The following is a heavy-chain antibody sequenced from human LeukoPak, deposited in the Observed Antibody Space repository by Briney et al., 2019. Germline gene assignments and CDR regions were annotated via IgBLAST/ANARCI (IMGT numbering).Heavy chain of an antibody. V-gene: IGHV1-2*02. CDR1: GYTFTGYY. D-gene: IGHD3-22*01. J-gene: IGHJ5*02. CDR2: INPNSGGT. Sequence: ASVKVSCKASGYTFTGYYMHWVRQAPGQGLEWMGWINPNSGGTNYAQKFQGRVTMTRDTSISTAYMELNRLRSDDTAVYYCARDGYYDSSGYYGGFDPWGQGTLVTVSS. CDR3: ARDGYYDSSGYYGGFDP.